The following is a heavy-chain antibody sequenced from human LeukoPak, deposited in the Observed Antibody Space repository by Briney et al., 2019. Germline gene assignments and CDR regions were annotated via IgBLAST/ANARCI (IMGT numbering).Heavy chain of an antibody. CDR1: GYSISSGYY. CDR3: ARHVSIIFGFSGMDV. Sequence: PSETLSLTCTVSGYSISSGYYWGWIRQPPGKGLEWIGSIYHSGSTYYNPSLKSRVTISVDTSKNQFSLKLSSVTAADTAVYYRARHVSIIFGFSGMDVWGKGTTVTVSS. CDR2: IYHSGST. D-gene: IGHD3-3*02. V-gene: IGHV4-38-2*02. J-gene: IGHJ6*04.